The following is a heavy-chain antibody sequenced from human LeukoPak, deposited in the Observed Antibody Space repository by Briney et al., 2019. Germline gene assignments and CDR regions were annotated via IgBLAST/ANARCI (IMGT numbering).Heavy chain of an antibody. J-gene: IGHJ4*02. V-gene: IGHV3-74*01. Sequence: GGSLRLSCAASGFTFSRYWMHWVRQPPGKGLEWVSRISSDGSSTTYADSVKGRFTISRDNDKHTLYLQMNSLRGEDTAVYYCARVRLAATGYCFDYWGQGTLVTVSS. CDR3: ARVRLAATGYCFDY. CDR2: ISSDGSST. CDR1: GFTFSRYW. D-gene: IGHD6-13*01.